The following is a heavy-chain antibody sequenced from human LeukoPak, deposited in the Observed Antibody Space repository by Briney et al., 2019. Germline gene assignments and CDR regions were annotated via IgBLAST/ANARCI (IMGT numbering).Heavy chain of an antibody. CDR3: ARDVELLWFGESHFDY. V-gene: IGHV3-30*02. Sequence: GGSLRLSCGASGFTFSSYGMHWVRQAPCKGLEWVAFIRYDGGNKSYADSVLGRFTISRDNSKNTLYLQMNSLIAEDTAADYFARDVELLWFGESHFDYWGQGTLVTVSS. J-gene: IGHJ4*02. CDR2: IRYDGGNK. CDR1: GFTFSSYG. D-gene: IGHD3-10*01.